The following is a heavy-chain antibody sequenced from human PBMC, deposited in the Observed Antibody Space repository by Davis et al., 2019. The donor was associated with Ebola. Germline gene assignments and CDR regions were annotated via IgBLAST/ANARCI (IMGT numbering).Heavy chain of an antibody. Sequence: PGGSLRLSCAASGFTFSSNAMNWVRQAPGKGLEWVSYIGGSRSIIFYADSVKGRFTISKDNAKNSLYLQMNSLRDEDTAVYYCARDRDYAFDYWGQGTLVTVSS. D-gene: IGHD3-16*01. J-gene: IGHJ4*02. CDR3: ARDRDYAFDY. CDR1: GFTFSSNA. V-gene: IGHV3-48*02. CDR2: IGGSRSII.